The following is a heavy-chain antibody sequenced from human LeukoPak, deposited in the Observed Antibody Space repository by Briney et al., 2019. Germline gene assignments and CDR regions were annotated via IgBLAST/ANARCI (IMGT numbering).Heavy chain of an antibody. CDR1: GYSFTSYW. J-gene: IGHJ3*02. CDR3: ARSSPYYDFWSGYYNAFDI. Sequence: GDSLKISCKRSGYSFTSYWIGWVRQMPGKGLEWMGIIYPGDSDTRYSPSFQGQVTISADKSISTAYLQWSSLKASDTATYYCARSSPYYDFWSGYYNAFDIWGQGTMVTVSS. CDR2: IYPGDSDT. V-gene: IGHV5-51*01. D-gene: IGHD3-3*01.